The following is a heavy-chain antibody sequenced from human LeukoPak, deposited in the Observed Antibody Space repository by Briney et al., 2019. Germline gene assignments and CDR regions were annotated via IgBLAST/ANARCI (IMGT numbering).Heavy chain of an antibody. CDR2: IYYSGST. Sequence: PSETLSLTCTVSGGSISSSSYYWGWIRQPPGKGLEWIGSIYYSGSTYYNPSLKSRVTISVDTSKNQFSLKLSSVTAADTAVYYCARETELPHFDYWGQGTLVTVSS. V-gene: IGHV4-39*07. CDR3: ARETELPHFDY. J-gene: IGHJ4*02. D-gene: IGHD1-26*01. CDR1: GGSISSSSYY.